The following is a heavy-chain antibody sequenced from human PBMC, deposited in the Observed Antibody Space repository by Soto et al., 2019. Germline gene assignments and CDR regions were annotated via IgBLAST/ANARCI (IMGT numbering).Heavy chain of an antibody. CDR2: MSYDGTKE. D-gene: IGHD6-13*01. Sequence: QVGLVESGGGVVQPGRSLRLSCAASGFTFSTYGMHWVRQAPGKGLEWVAAMSYDGTKEYYVDSVKGRFTISRDNSRNTLFLQLNSLRAEDTAVYYCAKEYGSTWIDHWGQGTLVTVSS. J-gene: IGHJ4*02. V-gene: IGHV3-30*18. CDR3: AKEYGSTWIDH. CDR1: GFTFSTYG.